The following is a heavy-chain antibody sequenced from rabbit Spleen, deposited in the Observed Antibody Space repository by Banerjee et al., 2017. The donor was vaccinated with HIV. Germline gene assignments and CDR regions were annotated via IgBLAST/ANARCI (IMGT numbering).Heavy chain of an antibody. V-gene: IGHV1S7*01. Sequence: QLVESGGGLVQPGGSLKLSCKASGFDFSTYSMSWVRQAPGKGLEWIGYIVPIFGVTYYANWVNGRFTISSHNAQNTLYLQLNSLTAADTATYFCARGSAAMTLVITGFYLGLWGPGTLVTVS. J-gene: IGHJ4*01. CDR1: GFDFSTYS. D-gene: IGHD2-1*01. CDR3: ARGSAAMTLVITGFYLGL. CDR2: IVPIFGVT.